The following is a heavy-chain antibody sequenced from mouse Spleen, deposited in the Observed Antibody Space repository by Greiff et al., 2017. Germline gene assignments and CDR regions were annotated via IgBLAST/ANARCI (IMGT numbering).Heavy chain of an antibody. CDR1: GYAFTSYN. J-gene: IGHJ2*01. CDR3: ARGVITTAIFDY. Sequence: EVKLVESGPELVKPGASVKVSCKASGYAFTSYNMYWVKQSHGKSLEWIGYIDPYNGGTSYNQKFKGKATLTVDKSSSTAYMHLNSLTSEGSAVYYCARGVITTAIFDYWGQGTTLTVSS. D-gene: IGHD1-2*01. CDR2: IDPYNGGT. V-gene: IGHV1S135*01.